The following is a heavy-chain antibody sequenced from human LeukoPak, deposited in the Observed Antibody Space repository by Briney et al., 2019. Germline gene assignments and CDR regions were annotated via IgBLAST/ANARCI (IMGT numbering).Heavy chain of an antibody. V-gene: IGHV3-48*03. Sequence: GGSLRLSCATSGFSFSSYEMHWVRQAPGKGLEWVSYISSSGSTIYYADSVKGRFTISRDNAKNSLYLQMNSLRAEDTAVYYCARATGTIEFDPWGQGTLVTVSS. CDR1: GFSFSSYE. D-gene: IGHD1/OR15-1a*01. CDR2: ISSSGSTI. J-gene: IGHJ5*02. CDR3: ARATGTIEFDP.